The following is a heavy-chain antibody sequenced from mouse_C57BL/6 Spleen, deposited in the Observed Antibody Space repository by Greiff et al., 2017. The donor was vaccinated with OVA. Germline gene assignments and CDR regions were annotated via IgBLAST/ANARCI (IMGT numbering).Heavy chain of an antibody. CDR3: AREGGNYGSPFAY. J-gene: IGHJ3*01. CDR1: GYTFTSYW. CDR2: IDPSDSET. D-gene: IGHD1-1*01. Sequence: VQLQQSGAELVRPGSSVKLSCKASGYTFTSYWMHWVKQRPIQGLEWIGNIDPSDSETHYHQKFKDKATLTVDNSSSTAYRQLSSLTSEDSAVYYWAREGGNYGSPFAYWGQGTLVTVSA. V-gene: IGHV1-52*01.